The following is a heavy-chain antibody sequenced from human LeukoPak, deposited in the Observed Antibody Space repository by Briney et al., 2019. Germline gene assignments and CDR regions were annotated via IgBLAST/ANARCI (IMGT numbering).Heavy chain of an antibody. Sequence: PGGSLRLSCAASGFTFSDYYMSWIHQAPGKGLEWVSYISSSGSTIYYADSVKGRLAISRDNAKNSLYLQMNSLRAEDTAVYYCARDLLTIFGVVNHFDYWGQGTLVTVSS. CDR1: GFTFSDYY. CDR2: ISSSGSTI. J-gene: IGHJ4*02. V-gene: IGHV3-11*01. CDR3: ARDLLTIFGVVNHFDY. D-gene: IGHD3-3*01.